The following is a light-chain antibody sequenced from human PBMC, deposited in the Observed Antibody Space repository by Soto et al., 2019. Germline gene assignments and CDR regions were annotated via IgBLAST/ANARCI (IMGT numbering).Light chain of an antibody. CDR1: DIGSNS. V-gene: IGLV3-21*02. CDR2: ADS. J-gene: IGLJ2*01. CDR3: QVWDTSSDHVV. Sequence: YVLTQPPSVSVAPRQTARITCGGNDIGSNSVHWYQQKPGQAPVLVVYADSDRPSGIPDRFSGSNSGNTATLTISGVEDGDEADYYCQVWDTSSDHVVFGGGTKLTVL.